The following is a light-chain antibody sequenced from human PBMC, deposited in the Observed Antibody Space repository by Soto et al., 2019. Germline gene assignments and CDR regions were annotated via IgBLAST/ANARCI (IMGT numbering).Light chain of an antibody. V-gene: IGKV3-11*01. J-gene: IGKJ4*01. CDR3: QQRSNWPPFS. CDR2: DAS. Sequence: EIVLTQSPGTLSLSPCERATLSSSASQSVSRYLAWYQQKPGQAPRLLIYDASNKATGIPARFSGSGSGTDFTLTISSLEPEDFAVYYCQQRSNWPPFSFGGGTKVDNK. CDR1: QSVSRY.